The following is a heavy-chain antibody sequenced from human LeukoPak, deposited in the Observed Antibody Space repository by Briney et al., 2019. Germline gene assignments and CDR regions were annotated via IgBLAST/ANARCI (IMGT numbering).Heavy chain of an antibody. CDR3: ARLRTTGTETEKYYNGLDV. Sequence: GGSLRLSCAASGFTFDDYGLHWVRQAPGKGLEWVALISGDGVSTYYADSVEGRFTISRDNSKNSLYLQMNSLRAEDTAVYYCARLRTTGTETEKYYNGLDVWGQGTAVTVSS. V-gene: IGHV3-43*02. CDR2: ISGDGVST. J-gene: IGHJ6*02. CDR1: GFTFDDYG. D-gene: IGHD1-1*01.